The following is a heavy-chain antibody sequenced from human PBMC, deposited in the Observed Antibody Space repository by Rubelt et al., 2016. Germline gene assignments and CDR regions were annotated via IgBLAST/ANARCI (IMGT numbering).Heavy chain of an antibody. Sequence: EVQLVESGGGLVQPGGSLRLSCAASGFTFSSYEMNWVRQAPGKGLEWVSYISSSGSTIYYADTGKGRFTNSRDNAKDSLYLQMNGLRAEDTAVYYCARSDIVATITDYWGQGTLVTASS. CDR1: GFTFSSYE. V-gene: IGHV3-48*03. CDR2: ISSSGSTI. D-gene: IGHD5-12*01. CDR3: ARSDIVATITDY. J-gene: IGHJ4*02.